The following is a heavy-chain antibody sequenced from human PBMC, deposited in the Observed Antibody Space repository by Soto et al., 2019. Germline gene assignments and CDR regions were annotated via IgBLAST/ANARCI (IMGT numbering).Heavy chain of an antibody. J-gene: IGHJ2*01. D-gene: IGHD6-13*01. CDR1: GGTFSSYA. V-gene: IGHV1-69*01. Sequence: QVQLVQSGAEVKKPGSSVKVSCKASGGTFSSYAISWVRQAPGQGLEWMGGIIPIFGTANYAQKFQGRVTITADEPTSTDYIELSSLRSEDTSVYYCARDTSAVGSSWQTSWYFDLWGRGTLVTVSS. CDR2: IIPIFGTA. CDR3: ARDTSAVGSSWQTSWYFDL.